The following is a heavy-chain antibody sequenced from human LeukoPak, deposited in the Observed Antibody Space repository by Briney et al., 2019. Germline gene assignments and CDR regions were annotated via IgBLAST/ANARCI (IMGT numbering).Heavy chain of an antibody. Sequence: GSSVKVSCKASGGTFSSYAISWVRQAPGQGLEWMGRIIPILGIANYAQKFQGRVTITADKSTSTAYMELCSLRSEDTAVYYCARDCGGDCYQKTYGMDVWGQGTTVTVSS. CDR2: IIPILGIA. CDR1: GGTFSSYA. V-gene: IGHV1-69*04. CDR3: ARDCGGDCYQKTYGMDV. J-gene: IGHJ6*02. D-gene: IGHD2-21*02.